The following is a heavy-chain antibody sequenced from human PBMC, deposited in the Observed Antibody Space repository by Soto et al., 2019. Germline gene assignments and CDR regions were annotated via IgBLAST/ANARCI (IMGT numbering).Heavy chain of an antibody. J-gene: IGHJ4*02. D-gene: IGHD6-19*01. Sequence: ASVKVSCKASGYTFTGYYMHWVRQAPGQGLEWMGWINPNSGGTNYAQKFQGRVTMTRDTSISTAYMELSRLRSDDTAVYYCAKVAAVAGPFDYWGQGTLVTVSS. V-gene: IGHV1-2*02. CDR3: AKVAAVAGPFDY. CDR2: INPNSGGT. CDR1: GYTFTGYY.